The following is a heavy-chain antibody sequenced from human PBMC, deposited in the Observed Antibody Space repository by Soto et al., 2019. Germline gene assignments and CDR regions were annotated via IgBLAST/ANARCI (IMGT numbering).Heavy chain of an antibody. CDR3: ARVPGP. CDR1: ASSISTGGYS. V-gene: IGHV4-30-2*01. Sequence: SELMSLTCAVSASSISTGGYSWSWIRQPPGKGLEWIRYIYHSGSTYYNPSLKSRVTISVDRSKNQFSLKLSSVTAADTAVYYCARVPGPWGQGTLVTVSS. J-gene: IGHJ5*02. CDR2: IYHSGST.